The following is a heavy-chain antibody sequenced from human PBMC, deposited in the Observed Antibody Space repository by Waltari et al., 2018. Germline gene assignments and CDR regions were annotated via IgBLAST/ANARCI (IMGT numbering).Heavy chain of an antibody. D-gene: IGHD3-22*01. J-gene: IGHJ4*02. CDR3: ARDGYYDSSGYQYY. CDR1: GGTFSSSA. V-gene: IGHV1-69*08. Sequence: QVQLVQSGAEVKTPGSSVQVSCKASGGTFSSSALSWVRPAPGQGLEWMGRIIPIFGTANYAQKFQGRVTITADKSTSTAYMELSSLRSEDTAVYYCARDGYYDSSGYQYYWGQGTLVTVSS. CDR2: IIPIFGTA.